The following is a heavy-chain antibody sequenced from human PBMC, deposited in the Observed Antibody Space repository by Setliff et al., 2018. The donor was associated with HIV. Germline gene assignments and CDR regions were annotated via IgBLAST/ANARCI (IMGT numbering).Heavy chain of an antibody. V-gene: IGHV4-34*01. CDR3: ASLRRSNLFPWFGP. CDR1: GASFNDYY. CDR2: ISQSGSA. J-gene: IGHJ5*02. Sequence: SETLSLTCAVYGASFNDYYWNWVRQPPGKGLEWIGEISQSGSAIYHPSLKSRVSMSVDTSKNQFSLKLKSVTAADTAMYYCASLRRSNLFPWFGPWGQGALVTVSS. D-gene: IGHD6-13*01.